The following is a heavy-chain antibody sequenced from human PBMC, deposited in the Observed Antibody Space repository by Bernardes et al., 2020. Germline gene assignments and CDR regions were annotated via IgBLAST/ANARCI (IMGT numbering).Heavy chain of an antibody. CDR2: ITGGGGSA. D-gene: IGHD3-22*01. CDR1: GFTFTSYA. V-gene: IGHV3-23*01. CDR3: AKIWRPYSSGRDVLQI. J-gene: IGHJ3*01. Sequence: GGSLRLSRKASGFTFTSYAMVWVRQAPGKGLQWVSVITGGGGSAEYADSVNGRFSVSRDNSKNIVYLQMDSLRVEDTALYYCAKIWRPYSSGRDVLQIWGQGTMVIVSS.